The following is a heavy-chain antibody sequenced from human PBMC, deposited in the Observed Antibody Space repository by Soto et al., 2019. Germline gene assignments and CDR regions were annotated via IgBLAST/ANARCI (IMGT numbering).Heavy chain of an antibody. J-gene: IGHJ4*02. CDR3: ASRSPALDY. D-gene: IGHD2-2*01. CDR1: GFPFSTYG. V-gene: IGHV3-33*01. CDR2: IWSDGGNK. Sequence: QVPLVESGGGVVQPGRSLRLSCAASGFPFSTYGMHWVRQAPGKGLEWVAVIWSDGGNKYYADSVKGRFTISRDNSKNMLYLQMNSLRAEDTAVYYCASRSPALDYWGQGTLVTVSS.